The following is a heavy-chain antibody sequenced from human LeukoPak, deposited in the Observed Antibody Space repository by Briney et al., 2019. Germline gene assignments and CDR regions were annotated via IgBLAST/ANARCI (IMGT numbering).Heavy chain of an antibody. D-gene: IGHD3-10*01. Sequence: PGRSLRLSCAASGFTFDDYAMHWVRQAPGKGLEWVAGISWNSGSVGYADSVKGRFTISRDNAKNSLYLQMDSLRADDTALYYCAKDTRGGTTIRGYYFDCWGQGALVTVSS. CDR2: ISWNSGSV. CDR1: GFTFDDYA. V-gene: IGHV3-9*01. CDR3: AKDTRGGTTIRGYYFDC. J-gene: IGHJ4*02.